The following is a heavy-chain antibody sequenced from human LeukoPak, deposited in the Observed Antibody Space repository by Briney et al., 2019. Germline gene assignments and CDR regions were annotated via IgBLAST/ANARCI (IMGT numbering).Heavy chain of an antibody. Sequence: PGGSLRLSCVGSGFIFSHAWMTWVRQAPGKGLEWIGHIKCGPDGGTPDYAAPLTGRFTISRDDSRNTVDLQMNSLNADDTAVYYCPTGGRRGGVPSLPLDHWGQGTLVT. CDR1: GFIFSHAW. CDR2: IKCGPDGGTP. V-gene: IGHV3-15*01. J-gene: IGHJ4*02. CDR3: PTGGRRGGVPSLPLDH. D-gene: IGHD3-10*01.